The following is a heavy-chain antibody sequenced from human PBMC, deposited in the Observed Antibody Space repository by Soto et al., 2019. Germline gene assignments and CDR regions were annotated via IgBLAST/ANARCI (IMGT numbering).Heavy chain of an antibody. V-gene: IGHV3-30*18. Sequence: QVQLVESGGGVVQPGRSLRLSCTASGFTFSSYAMHWVRQAPGKGLEWVAVISYDGSDKYYADSVKGRFTISRDNSKNALNLQMTGMRAGDTAVYYCAKALGALSPDSYDSWGRGTLSTVCS. CDR1: GFTFSSYA. CDR3: AKALGALSPDSYDS. D-gene: IGHD3-16*02. J-gene: IGHJ5*01. CDR2: ISYDGSDK.